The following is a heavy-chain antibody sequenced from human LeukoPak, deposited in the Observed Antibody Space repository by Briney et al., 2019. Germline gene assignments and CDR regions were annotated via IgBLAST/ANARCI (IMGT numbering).Heavy chain of an antibody. D-gene: IGHD6-19*01. CDR3: ARGSSYSSGWIDY. J-gene: IGHJ4*02. V-gene: IGHV1-2*06. CDR2: INPNSGGT. Sequence: ASVRVSCKASEYTFTGYYMHGVREAPGQGLEWMGRINPNSGGTNYAQKFQGRVTMSRDTSISTAYMELSRLRSDDTAVYYCARGSSYSSGWIDYWGQGTLVTVPS. CDR1: EYTFTGYY.